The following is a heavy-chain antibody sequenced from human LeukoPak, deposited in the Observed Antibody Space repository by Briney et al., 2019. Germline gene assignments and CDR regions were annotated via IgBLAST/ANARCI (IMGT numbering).Heavy chain of an antibody. V-gene: IGHV3-11*01. CDR2: ISSSGSTI. CDR3: AKDIESGTRGELSAHFDY. J-gene: IGHJ4*02. CDR1: GFTFSDYY. Sequence: PGGSLRLSCAASGFTFSDYYMSWIRQAPGKGLEWVSYISSSGSTIYYADSVKGRFTISRDNAKNSLYLQMNSLRAEDMALYYCAKDIESGTRGELSAHFDYWGQGTLVTVSS. D-gene: IGHD3-16*02.